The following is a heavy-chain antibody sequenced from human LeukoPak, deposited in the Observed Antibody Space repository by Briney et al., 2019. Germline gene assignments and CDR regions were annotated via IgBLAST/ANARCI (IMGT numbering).Heavy chain of an antibody. J-gene: IGHJ4*02. CDR3: ARNFDA. D-gene: IGHD3-9*01. CDR2: ITSSSSTI. CDR1: GFTFSSYN. V-gene: IGHV3-48*01. Sequence: GGSLRLSCAAAGFTFSSYNSNWVRQAPGKGLEWVSYITSSSSTIYYADSVKGRFTMSRDNAENSLYLQMNSLRAEDTAVYYCARNFDAWGQGNLVTVSS.